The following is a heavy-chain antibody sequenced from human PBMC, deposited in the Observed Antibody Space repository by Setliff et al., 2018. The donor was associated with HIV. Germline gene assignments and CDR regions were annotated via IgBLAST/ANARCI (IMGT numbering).Heavy chain of an antibody. V-gene: IGHV3-48*03. Sequence: GGSLRLSCAASGFPFSSYEMNWVRQAPGKGLEWVSYISSSGTTTYYADSVKGRFTISRDNAKNSVLLQMNSLRVEDTAVYFCAAQGVLWGQGTQVTVSS. CDR1: GFPFSSYE. CDR2: ISSSGTTT. CDR3: AAQGVL. J-gene: IGHJ4*02.